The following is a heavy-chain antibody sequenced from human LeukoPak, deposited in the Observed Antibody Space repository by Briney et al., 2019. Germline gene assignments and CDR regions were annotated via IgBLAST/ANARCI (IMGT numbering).Heavy chain of an antibody. V-gene: IGHV3-53*04. Sequence: PGGSLRLSCAASGFTVRINHMSWVRQAPGKGLEWVSVIVSRDNTYHADSVKGRFTISRHTSKNTLYLQMNSLRAEDTAVYYCARESTPLRGAFDPWGPGTLVTVSS. J-gene: IGHJ5*02. D-gene: IGHD5-24*01. CDR1: GFTVRINH. CDR2: IVSRDNT. CDR3: ARESTPLRGAFDP.